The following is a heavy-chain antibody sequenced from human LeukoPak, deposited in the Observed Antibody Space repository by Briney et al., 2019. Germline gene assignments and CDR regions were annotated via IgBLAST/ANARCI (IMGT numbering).Heavy chain of an antibody. CDR2: IYYSGST. Sequence: SETLSLTCTVSGGSISSYYWSWIRQPPGKGLEWIGYIYYSGSTNYNPYLKSRVTISVDTSKNQFSLKLSSVTAADTAVYYCARTYYDFWSPPNYYMDVWGKGTTVTVSS. V-gene: IGHV4-59*08. CDR3: ARTYYDFWSPPNYYMDV. J-gene: IGHJ6*03. D-gene: IGHD3-3*01. CDR1: GGSISSYY.